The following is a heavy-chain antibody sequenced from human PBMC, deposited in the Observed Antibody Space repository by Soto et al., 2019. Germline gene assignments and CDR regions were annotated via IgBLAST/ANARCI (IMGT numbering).Heavy chain of an antibody. CDR2: IIPIFGTA. CDR3: ARADIAAAAVGYYGMDV. CDR1: GGTFSSYA. V-gene: IGHV1-69*13. J-gene: IGHJ6*02. D-gene: IGHD6-13*01. Sequence: SVKVSCNASGGTFSSYAISWVRQAPGQGLEWMGGIIPIFGTANYAQKFQGRVTITADESTSTAYMELSSLRSEDTAVYYCARADIAAAAVGYYGMDVWGQGTTVTVSS.